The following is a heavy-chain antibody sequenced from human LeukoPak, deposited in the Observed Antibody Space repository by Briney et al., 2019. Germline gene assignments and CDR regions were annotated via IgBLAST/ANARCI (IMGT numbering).Heavy chain of an antibody. CDR3: AKVFPYYDSSGRYFDY. V-gene: IGHV3-74*01. CDR2: INSDGSSS. D-gene: IGHD3-22*01. CDR1: GFTFSSYW. J-gene: IGHJ4*02. Sequence: PGGSLRLSCAASGFTFSSYWMHWVRQTPGKGLVWVSRINSDGSSSSYADSVKGRFTIFRDNAKNTLYLQTNSLRVEDTAVYYCAKVFPYYDSSGRYFDYWGQGTLVTVSS.